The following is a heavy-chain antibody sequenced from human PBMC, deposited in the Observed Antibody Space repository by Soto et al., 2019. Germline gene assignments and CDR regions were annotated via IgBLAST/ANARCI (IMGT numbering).Heavy chain of an antibody. Sequence: GGSLRLSCAASGFTFDDYAMHWVRQAPGKGREWVSGISWNSGSIGYADSVKGRFTISRDNAKNSLYLQMNSLRAEDTALYYCAKETVHGGNSRFDYWGQGTLVTVSS. D-gene: IGHD2-21*02. CDR1: GFTFDDYA. CDR3: AKETVHGGNSRFDY. V-gene: IGHV3-9*01. J-gene: IGHJ4*02. CDR2: ISWNSGSI.